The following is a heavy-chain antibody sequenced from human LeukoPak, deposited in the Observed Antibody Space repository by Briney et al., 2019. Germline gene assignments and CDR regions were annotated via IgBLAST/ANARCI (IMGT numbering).Heavy chain of an antibody. CDR2: ISGSGGST. Sequence: PGGSLRLSCAASGFTFSSYAMSWVRQAPGKGLEWVSAISGSGGSTYYADSVKGRFTISRDNSKNTLYLQMNSLRAEDTAVYYCAKGGLGYSYLYYFDYWGQGTLVTVSS. D-gene: IGHD5-18*01. CDR3: AKGGLGYSYLYYFDY. V-gene: IGHV3-23*01. J-gene: IGHJ4*02. CDR1: GFTFSSYA.